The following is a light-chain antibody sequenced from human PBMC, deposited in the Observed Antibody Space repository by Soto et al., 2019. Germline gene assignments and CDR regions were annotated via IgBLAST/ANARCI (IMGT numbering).Light chain of an antibody. Sequence: QSVLTQPRSVSGSPGQSVTISCTGTNSDVGGYNYVSWYQQHPGKAPKLMIYDVSKRPSGVPDRFSGSKSGNTASLTISGLQAEDEADYYCCSYAGSYTFPYVFGTGTKVTVL. CDR1: NSDVGGYNY. CDR2: DVS. V-gene: IGLV2-11*01. J-gene: IGLJ1*01. CDR3: CSYAGSYTFPYV.